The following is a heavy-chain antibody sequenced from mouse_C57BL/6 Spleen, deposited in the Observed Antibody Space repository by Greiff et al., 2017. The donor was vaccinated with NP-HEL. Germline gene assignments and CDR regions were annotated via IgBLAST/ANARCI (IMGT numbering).Heavy chain of an antibody. CDR1: GYTFTSYW. V-gene: IGHV1-53*01. CDR3: ARGGYYGNYWFAY. D-gene: IGHD2-1*01. J-gene: IGHJ3*01. CDR2: INPSNGGT. Sequence: QVQLKQSGTELVKPGASVKLSCKASGYTFTSYWMHWVKQRPGQGLEWIGNINPSNGGTNYNEKFKSKATLTVNKSTSTAYMQLSSLTSEDSAVYYCARGGYYGNYWFAYWGQGTLVTVSA.